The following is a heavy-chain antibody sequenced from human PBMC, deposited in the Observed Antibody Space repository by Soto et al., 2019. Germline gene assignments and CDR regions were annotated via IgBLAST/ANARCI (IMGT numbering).Heavy chain of an antibody. CDR1: GYTFTSYD. J-gene: IGHJ6*02. CDR2: MNPNSGNT. CDR3: ARGLSTSHYYYYGMDV. D-gene: IGHD2-2*01. Sequence: ASVKVSCKASGYTFTSYDINWVRQATGQGLEWMGWMNPNSGNTGYAQKFQGRVTMTRNTSISTAYMELSSLRSEDPAVYYCARGLSTSHYYYYGMDVWGQGTTVTVSS. V-gene: IGHV1-8*01.